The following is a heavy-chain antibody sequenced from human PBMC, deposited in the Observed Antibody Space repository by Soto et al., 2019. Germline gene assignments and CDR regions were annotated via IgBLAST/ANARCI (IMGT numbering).Heavy chain of an antibody. CDR1: GYTFTIYG. CDR2: ISPDNGNT. CDR3: ARALGYSGYAGMDV. D-gene: IGHD5-12*01. J-gene: IGHJ6*02. V-gene: IGHV1-18*01. Sequence: QVTLVPSGGEVKKPGASVKVSCKASGYTFTIYGINWVRQAPGQGLEWMGWISPDNGNTNYAQKLQGRVTMTTDTSTSTAYMELRSLRSDVTAVYYCARALGYSGYAGMDVWGQWTTVTVSS.